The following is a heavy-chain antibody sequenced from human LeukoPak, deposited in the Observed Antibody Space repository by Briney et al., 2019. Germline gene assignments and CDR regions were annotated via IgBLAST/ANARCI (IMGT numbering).Heavy chain of an antibody. CDR1: GGSISSYY. V-gene: IGHV4-59*01. CDR3: ARLLAYKSTWFDY. CDR2: IYHNGNT. J-gene: IGHJ4*02. D-gene: IGHD2/OR15-2a*01. Sequence: PSETLSLTCTVSGGSISSYYWSWIRQPPGKGLEWIGYIYHNGNTNYNPSLKGRITISVDTSENQFSLKLNSVTAADTAVYYCARLLAYKSTWFDYWGQGILVTVSS.